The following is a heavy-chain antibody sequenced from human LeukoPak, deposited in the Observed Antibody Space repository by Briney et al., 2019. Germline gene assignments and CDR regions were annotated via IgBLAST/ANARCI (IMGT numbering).Heavy chain of an antibody. D-gene: IGHD5-24*01. J-gene: IGHJ3*02. V-gene: IGHV4-59*08. Sequence: PSETLSLTCTVSGGSISSYYWSWIRQPPGKGLEWIGYIYYSGSTNYNPSLKSRVTISVDTSKNQFSLKLSSVTAADTAVYYCARSGEMAYAFDIWGQGTTVTVSS. CDR2: IYYSGST. CDR1: GGSISSYY. CDR3: ARSGEMAYAFDI.